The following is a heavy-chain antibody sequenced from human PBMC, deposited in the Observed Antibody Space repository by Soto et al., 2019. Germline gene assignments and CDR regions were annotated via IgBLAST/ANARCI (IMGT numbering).Heavy chain of an antibody. CDR2: IYYSGST. CDR1: GGSISSYY. V-gene: IGHV4-59*01. D-gene: IGHD6-13*01. CDR3: ARVGRSSWYYFDY. J-gene: IGHJ4*02. Sequence: SETLSLTCTVSGGSISSYYWSWIRQPPGKGLEWIGYIYYSGSTNYNPSLKSRVTISVDTSTNQFSLKLSSVTAADTAVYYCARVGRSSWYYFDYWGQGTLVTVSS.